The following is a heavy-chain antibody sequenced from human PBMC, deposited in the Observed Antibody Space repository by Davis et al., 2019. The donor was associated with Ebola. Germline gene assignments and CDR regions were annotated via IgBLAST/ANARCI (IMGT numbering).Heavy chain of an antibody. J-gene: IGHJ4*02. CDR1: GYTFTNYG. Sequence: AASVKVSCKASGYTFTNYGITWVRQAPGQGLEWMGWINPHNGNTNYAQNVQCRFIMTSDTAPTTAYMEVGSLRSDDTAVYYCARAQFPTTSDHWGQGTLVTVSS. CDR2: INPHNGNT. D-gene: IGHD1-1*01. V-gene: IGHV1-18*04. CDR3: ARAQFPTTSDH.